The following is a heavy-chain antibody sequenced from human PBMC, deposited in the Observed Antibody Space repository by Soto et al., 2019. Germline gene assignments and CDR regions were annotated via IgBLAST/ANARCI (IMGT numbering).Heavy chain of an antibody. Sequence: QLQLQESGPGLVKPSETLSLTCTVSGGSISSSSYYWGWIRQPPGKGLEWIGSIYYSGTTYYNPSLKSRVTISVDTSKNQFSLKLSSVTAADTAVYYCARRPRIAVAGSDYWGQGTLVTVSS. CDR3: ARRPRIAVAGSDY. CDR1: GGSISSSSYY. CDR2: IYYSGTT. J-gene: IGHJ4*02. D-gene: IGHD6-19*01. V-gene: IGHV4-39*01.